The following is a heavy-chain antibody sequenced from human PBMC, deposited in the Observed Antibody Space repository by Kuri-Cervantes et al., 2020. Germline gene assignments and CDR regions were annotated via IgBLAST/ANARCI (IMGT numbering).Heavy chain of an antibody. V-gene: IGHV3-30-3*01. CDR2: ISYDGSNK. CDR3: ARAAAGVKYCDLRY. Sequence: GESLKISCAASGFTFSSYAMHWVRQAPGKGLKWVAVISYDGSNKYYADSVKVRFTISRDNSKNTLYLQMNSLRAEDTAVYYCARAAAGVKYCDLRYWGQGTLVTVSS. J-gene: IGHJ4*02. D-gene: IGHD6-13*01. CDR1: GFTFSSYA.